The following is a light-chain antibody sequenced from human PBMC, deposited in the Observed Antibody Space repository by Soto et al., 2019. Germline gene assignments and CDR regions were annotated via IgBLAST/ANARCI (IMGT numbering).Light chain of an antibody. CDR1: QSVSSY. Sequence: EIVLTQSPATLSLSPGERATLSCRASQSVSSYLAWYQQKPGQAPRLLIYDASNRATGIPARFSGSGSGTDFTLTISSLDPEDFAVYYCQQRSTRITFGQGTRLAIK. CDR3: QQRSTRIT. V-gene: IGKV3-11*01. J-gene: IGKJ5*01. CDR2: DAS.